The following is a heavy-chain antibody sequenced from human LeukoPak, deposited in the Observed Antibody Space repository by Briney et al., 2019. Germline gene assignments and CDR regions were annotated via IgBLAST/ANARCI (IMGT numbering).Heavy chain of an antibody. CDR2: ITSGSSYI. D-gene: IGHD3/OR15-3a*01. Sequence: GGSLRLSCAASGFTFSSYNMNWVRQAPGQGLEWVSSITSGSSYIYYADPVKGRFTISRDNFKNTLSLEMNSLRAEDTALYYCARDRDWGAFDAWGQGTLVTVSS. CDR3: ARDRDWGAFDA. CDR1: GFTFSSYN. V-gene: IGHV3-21*04. J-gene: IGHJ5*02.